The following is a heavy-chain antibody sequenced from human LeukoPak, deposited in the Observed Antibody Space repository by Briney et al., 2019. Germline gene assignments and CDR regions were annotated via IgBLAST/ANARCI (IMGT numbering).Heavy chain of an antibody. D-gene: IGHD5-18*01. CDR3: ARFPNTAMVMGLEYYYYGMDV. J-gene: IGHJ6*02. Sequence: ASVKVSCKASGYTFTSYGISWVRQAPGQGLEWMGIINPSGGSTSYAQKFQGRVTMTRDTSTSTAYMELSSLRSEDTAVYYCARFPNTAMVMGLEYYYYGMDVWGQGTTVTVSS. V-gene: IGHV1-46*01. CDR2: INPSGGST. CDR1: GYTFTSYG.